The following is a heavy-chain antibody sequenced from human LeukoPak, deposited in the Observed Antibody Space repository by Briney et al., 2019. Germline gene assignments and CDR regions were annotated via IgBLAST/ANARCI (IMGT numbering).Heavy chain of an antibody. D-gene: IGHD5-18*01. Sequence: GGSLRLSCAASGFTFSSYAMHWVRQAPGKGLEWVAVIPYDGSNKYYADSVKGRFTISRDNSKNTLYLQMNSLRAEDTAVYYCARDRSYGVEVYFDYWGQGTLVTVSS. V-gene: IGHV3-30-3*01. CDR1: GFTFSSYA. J-gene: IGHJ4*02. CDR2: IPYDGSNK. CDR3: ARDRSYGVEVYFDY.